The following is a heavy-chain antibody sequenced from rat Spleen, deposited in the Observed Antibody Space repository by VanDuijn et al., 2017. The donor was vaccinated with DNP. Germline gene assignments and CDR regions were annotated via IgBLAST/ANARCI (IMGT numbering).Heavy chain of an antibody. CDR1: GFSFSDSA. V-gene: IGHV5-17*01. CDR2: IIYDGSHT. Sequence: EVQLVESGGGVVQPGKSLKLSCAASGFSFSDSAMAWVRQSPKMGLEWVATIIYDGSHTFYRDSVQGRFIISRDNAENTVYLQMNSLRSEDTATYYCANYNYYDGTYWGQGVMVTVSS. CDR3: ANYNYYDGTY. D-gene: IGHD1-12*02. J-gene: IGHJ2*01.